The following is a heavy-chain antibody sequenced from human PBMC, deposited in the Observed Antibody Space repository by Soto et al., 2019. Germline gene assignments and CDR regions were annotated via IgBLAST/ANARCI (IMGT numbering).Heavy chain of an antibody. CDR3: ARGTGTSASCPDY. CDR1: GFTFSSYS. CDR2: ISSSSTTI. J-gene: IGHJ4*02. V-gene: IGHV3-48*02. D-gene: IGHD2-2*01. Sequence: PGGSLRLSCVVTGFTFSSYSMNWVRQAPGKGLEWVSHISSSSTTIYYADSVKGRFTISRDNAKNSLYLQMNSLRDEDTAVYYCARGTGTSASCPDYWGQGTLVTVSS.